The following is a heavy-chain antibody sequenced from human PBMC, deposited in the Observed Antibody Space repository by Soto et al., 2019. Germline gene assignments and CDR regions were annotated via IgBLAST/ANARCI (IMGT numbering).Heavy chain of an antibody. CDR1: GFTFSSYA. Sequence: QVQLVESGGGVVQPGRSLRLSCAASGFTFSSYAMHWVRQAPGKGLEWVAVISYGGRDKYYADSVKGRFTSSRDHSKNTLNLQMNSLRADDTGVYYCAKALGELSPESYDYWGQGTLITVSS. CDR3: AKALGELSPESYDY. J-gene: IGHJ4*02. D-gene: IGHD3-16*02. CDR2: ISYGGRDK. V-gene: IGHV3-30*18.